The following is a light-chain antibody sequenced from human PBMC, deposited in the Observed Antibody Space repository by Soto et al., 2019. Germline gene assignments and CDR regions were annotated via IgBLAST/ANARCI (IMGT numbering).Light chain of an antibody. CDR2: DVS. CDR3: SSHAGSSVV. CDR1: SSDVGAYNY. V-gene: IGLV2-8*01. Sequence: QSALTKPPSASGSPGQSVTISCTGTSSDVGAYNYVSWYQQHPGKAPQHIIYDVSKRSSGVPDRFSGSKSGNTASLTVSGLQAEDEADYYCSSHAGSSVVFGGGTKLTVL. J-gene: IGLJ2*01.